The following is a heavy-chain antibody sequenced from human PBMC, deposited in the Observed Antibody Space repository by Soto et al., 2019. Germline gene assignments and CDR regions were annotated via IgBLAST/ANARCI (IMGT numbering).Heavy chain of an antibody. CDR1: GFTFSSYG. V-gene: IGHV3-33*01. Sequence: GGSLRLSCAASGFTFSSYGMHWVRQAPGKGLEWVAVIWYDGSNKYYADSVKGRFTISRDNSKNTLYLQMNSLRAEDTAVYYCARCPVVVITTYYFDYWGQGTLVTVSS. J-gene: IGHJ4*02. CDR3: ARCPVVVITTYYFDY. CDR2: IWYDGSNK. D-gene: IGHD3-22*01.